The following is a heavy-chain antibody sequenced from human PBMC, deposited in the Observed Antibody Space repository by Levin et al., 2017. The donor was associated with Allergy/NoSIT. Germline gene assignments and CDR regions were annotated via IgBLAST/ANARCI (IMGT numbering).Heavy chain of an antibody. V-gene: IGHV1-69*02. D-gene: IGHD1-26*01. Sequence: GASVKVSCKASGGTFSSYTISWVRQAPGQGLEWMGRIIPIVDIANYAQKFQGRVTITADKSTSTAYMELSSLRSEDTAVYYCAGIVGIQSYWYFDLWGRGTLVTVSS. J-gene: IGHJ2*01. CDR2: IIPIVDIA. CDR1: GGTFSSYT. CDR3: AGIVGIQSYWYFDL.